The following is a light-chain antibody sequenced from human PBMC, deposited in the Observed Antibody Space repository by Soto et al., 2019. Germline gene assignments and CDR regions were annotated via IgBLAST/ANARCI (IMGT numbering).Light chain of an antibody. Sequence: DIQVTQSPSSLSASVGDRVTITCRASRSIRTYLNWYQQRPGKPPKLLIQTASTLQGGVPSRFSGSGSGTDFTLTISSLQPEDFATYYCQHYNSYSEAFGQGTKVELK. CDR2: TAS. CDR1: RSIRTY. J-gene: IGKJ1*01. CDR3: QHYNSYSEA. V-gene: IGKV1-39*01.